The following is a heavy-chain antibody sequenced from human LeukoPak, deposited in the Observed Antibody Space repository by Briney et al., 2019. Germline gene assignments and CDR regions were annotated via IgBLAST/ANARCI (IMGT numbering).Heavy chain of an antibody. Sequence: GRSLRLSCAASGFTFSSYAMHWVRRAPGKGLEWVAVISYDGSNKYYADSVKGRFTISRDNSKNTLYLQMNSLRAEDTAVYYCASPYYARGDAFDIWGQGTMVTVSS. V-gene: IGHV3-30*04. CDR2: ISYDGSNK. J-gene: IGHJ3*02. D-gene: IGHD2-2*01. CDR1: GFTFSSYA. CDR3: ASPYYARGDAFDI.